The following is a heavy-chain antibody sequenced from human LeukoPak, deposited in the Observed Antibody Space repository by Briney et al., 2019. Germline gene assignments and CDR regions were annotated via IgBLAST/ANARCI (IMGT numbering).Heavy chain of an antibody. CDR1: GGSISSGDYY. V-gene: IGHV4-30-4*01. CDR2: IYYSGST. D-gene: IGHD6-19*01. CDR3: ARVNSGWGFDY. Sequence: SETLSLTCTVSGGSISSGDYYWSWIRQPPGKGLEWIGYIYYSGSTYYNPSLKSRVTISVDTSKNQFSLKLSSVTAADTAVYYCARVNSGWGFDYWGQGTLVTVSS. J-gene: IGHJ4*02.